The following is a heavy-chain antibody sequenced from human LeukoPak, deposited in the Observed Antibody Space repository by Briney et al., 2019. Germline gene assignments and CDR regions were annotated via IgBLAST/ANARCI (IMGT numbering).Heavy chain of an antibody. CDR1: GFTFSSYG. Sequence: GGSLRLSCAASGFTFSSYGMHWVRQAPGKGLEWVAVISYDGSNKYYADSEKGRFTISRDNSKNTLYLQMNSLRAEDTAVYYCAKGAKQWLVPHDAFDIWGQGTMVTVSS. CDR3: AKGAKQWLVPHDAFDI. J-gene: IGHJ3*02. D-gene: IGHD6-19*01. CDR2: ISYDGSNK. V-gene: IGHV3-30*18.